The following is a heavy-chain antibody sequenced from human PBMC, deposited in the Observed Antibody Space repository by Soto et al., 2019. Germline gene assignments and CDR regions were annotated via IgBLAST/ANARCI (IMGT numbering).Heavy chain of an antibody. CDR2: IIPIFGTA. V-gene: IGHV1-69*01. D-gene: IGHD2-15*01. Sequence: QVQLVQSGAEVKKPGSLVKVSCKASGGTFSSYAISWVRQAPGQGLEGMGGIIPIFGTANYAQKFQCRVTITADESTSTAYMERSSLRSEDTAVYYCARVRIPQFRWFDPWGQGTLVTVSS. CDR3: ARVRIPQFRWFDP. J-gene: IGHJ5*02. CDR1: GGTFSSYA.